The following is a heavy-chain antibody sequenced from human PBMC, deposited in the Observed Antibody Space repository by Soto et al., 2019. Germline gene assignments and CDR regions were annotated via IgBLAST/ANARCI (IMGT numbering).Heavy chain of an antibody. Sequence: ASVKVSCKASGDTFSTYTITWIRQAPGQGLEWMGGIIPRSATSNYAQKLQGRVTMTTDTSTSTAYMELRSLRSDDTAVYYCARVNKYYDFWSGSYYGMDVWGQGTTVTVS. V-gene: IGHV1-18*01. D-gene: IGHD3-3*01. CDR1: GDTFSTYT. CDR3: ARVNKYYDFWSGSYYGMDV. J-gene: IGHJ6*02. CDR2: IIPRSATS.